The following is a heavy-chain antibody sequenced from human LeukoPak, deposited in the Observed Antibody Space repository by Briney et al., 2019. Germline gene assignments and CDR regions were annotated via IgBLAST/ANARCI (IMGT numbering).Heavy chain of an antibody. CDR3: VRDPGTGRGHPFDY. V-gene: IGHV3-48*02. J-gene: IGHJ4*02. D-gene: IGHD1-1*01. CDR2: ISSSSSPI. Sequence: PGGSLRLSCEASGFTFSSHSMDWVRQAPGKGLEWISYISSSSSPIYYADSVKGRFTISRDNAKNSLYLQMNGLRDEDTAVYYCVRDPGTGRGHPFDYWGPGTLVTVSS. CDR1: GFTFSSHS.